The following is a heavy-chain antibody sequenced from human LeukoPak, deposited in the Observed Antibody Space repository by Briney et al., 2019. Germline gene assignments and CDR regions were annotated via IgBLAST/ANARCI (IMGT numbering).Heavy chain of an antibody. D-gene: IGHD6-19*01. J-gene: IGHJ6*02. Sequence: SETLSLTCAVYGGSFRGYYWSWIPQPPGKGREWIGEMNHSGSTNYNPSLKSRVTISVDTSKNQFSLKLRSVTAADTAVYYCAKIAVADGMDVWGQGTTVTVSS. CDR2: MNHSGST. CDR1: GGSFRGYY. CDR3: AKIAVADGMDV. V-gene: IGHV4-34*01.